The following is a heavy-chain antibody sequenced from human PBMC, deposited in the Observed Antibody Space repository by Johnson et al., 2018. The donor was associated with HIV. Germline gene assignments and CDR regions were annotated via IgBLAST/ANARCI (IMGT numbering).Heavy chain of an antibody. J-gene: IGHJ3*02. CDR1: GFTVSGNY. D-gene: IGHD3-22*01. CDR2: MYSGGST. V-gene: IGHV3-66*01. Sequence: VQLVESGGGLVQPGGSLRLSCVASGFTVSGNYMSWVRQAPGKGLEWVSVMYSGGSTYYADSVKGRFTISRDNSKNTLYLQMNSLKAEDTAVYYCAKDSFFYDSAFDIWGQGTMVTVSS. CDR3: AKDSFFYDSAFDI.